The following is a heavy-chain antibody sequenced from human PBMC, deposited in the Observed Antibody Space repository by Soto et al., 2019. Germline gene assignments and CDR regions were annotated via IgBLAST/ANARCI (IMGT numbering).Heavy chain of an antibody. Sequence: PSETLSLTCAASVGSISSSNWWSWVRQPLGKGLEWIGEIYHSGSTNYNPSLKSRVTISADKSKNQFSLKLSSVTAADTAVYYCANLPATSDFDYWGQGTLVTVSS. CDR1: VGSISSSNW. J-gene: IGHJ4*02. D-gene: IGHD2-2*01. CDR2: IYHSGST. V-gene: IGHV4-4*02. CDR3: ANLPATSDFDY.